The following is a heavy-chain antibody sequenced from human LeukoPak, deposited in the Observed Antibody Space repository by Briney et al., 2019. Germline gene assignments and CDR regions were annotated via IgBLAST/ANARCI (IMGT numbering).Heavy chain of an antibody. Sequence: PGGSLRLSCAASGFTFSNYWMTWVRQAPGKGPEWVANIKQDGGEQYYVDSVKGRFTISRDNAKNSLYLQMNSLRVEDTAVYYCARSRRDPYDYDSSGYYVGGTDWFDPWGQGTLVTVSS. CDR1: GFTFSNYW. J-gene: IGHJ5*02. D-gene: IGHD3-22*01. V-gene: IGHV3-7*01. CDR3: ARSRRDPYDYDSSGYYVGGTDWFDP. CDR2: IKQDGGEQ.